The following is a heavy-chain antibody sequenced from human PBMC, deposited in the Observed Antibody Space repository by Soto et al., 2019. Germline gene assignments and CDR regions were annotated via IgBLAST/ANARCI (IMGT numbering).Heavy chain of an antibody. Sequence: PSETLSLTCNVSGGSVSSGGYYWSWVRQSPEKGLEWIGYHYNDGSTFYNTALQSRAVISVDKKKNHLFLNLRSVTAADTAVYYCARARYARNMLDDWGQG. CDR2: HYNDGST. D-gene: IGHD5-12*01. CDR1: GGSVSSGGYY. CDR3: ARARYARNMLDD. V-gene: IGHV4-31*03. J-gene: IGHJ4*01.